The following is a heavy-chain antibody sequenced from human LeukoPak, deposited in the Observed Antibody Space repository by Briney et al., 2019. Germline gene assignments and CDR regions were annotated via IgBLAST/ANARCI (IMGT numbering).Heavy chain of an antibody. J-gene: IGHJ5*02. D-gene: IGHD3-22*01. CDR2: IYTSRST. CDR3: ARAHRSYYYDSSGYYSVNWFDP. Sequence: SETLSLTCTVSGGSISSYYWSWIRQPAGKGLEWIGRIYTSRSTNYNPSLKSRVTMSVDTSKNQFSLKLSSVTAADTAVYYCARAHRSYYYDSSGYYSVNWFDPWGQGTLVTVSS. V-gene: IGHV4-4*07. CDR1: GGSISSYY.